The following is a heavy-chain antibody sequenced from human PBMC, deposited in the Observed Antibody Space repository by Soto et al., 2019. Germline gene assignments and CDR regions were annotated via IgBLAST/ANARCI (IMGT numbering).Heavy chain of an antibody. CDR2: INHSGST. J-gene: IGHJ4*02. Sequence: SETLSLTCAVYGGSFSGYDWSWIRQPPGKGLEWIGEINHSGSTNYNPSLKSRVTISVDTSKNQFSLKLSSVTAADTAVYYCARDDGYNWIDYWGQGTLVTVSS. D-gene: IGHD5-12*01. CDR3: ARDDGYNWIDY. CDR1: GGSFSGYD. V-gene: IGHV4-34*01.